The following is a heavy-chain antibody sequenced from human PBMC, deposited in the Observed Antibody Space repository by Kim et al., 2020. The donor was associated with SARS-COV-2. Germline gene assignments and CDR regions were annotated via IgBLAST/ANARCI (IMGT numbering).Heavy chain of an antibody. CDR1: GFTFSSYA. CDR2: ISYDGSNK. CDR3: ASPYPRIH. Sequence: GGSLRLSCAASGFTFSSYAMHWVRQAPGKGLEWVAVISYDGSNKYYADSVKGRFTISRDNSKNTLYLQMNSLRAEDTAVYYRASPYPRIHWGQGTLVTVSS. D-gene: IGHD5-18*01. J-gene: IGHJ4*02. V-gene: IGHV3-30*04.